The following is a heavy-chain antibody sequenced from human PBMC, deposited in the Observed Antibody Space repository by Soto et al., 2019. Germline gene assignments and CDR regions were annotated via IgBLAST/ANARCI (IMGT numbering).Heavy chain of an antibody. Sequence: SELLRHTYTVSGGSVSSRDDCWSLIKKPPGKGLEWIGVISYSGTTNYNPSLKSRVTISLDTSKRQFSLILSSVTAADTAVYYCARWSYDSSGYYYVPLLGGYFDYWGQGTLVTVSS. V-gene: IGHV4-61*08. J-gene: IGHJ4*02. CDR2: ISYSGTT. D-gene: IGHD3-22*01. CDR1: GGSVSSRDDC. CDR3: ARWSYDSSGYYYVPLLGGYFDY.